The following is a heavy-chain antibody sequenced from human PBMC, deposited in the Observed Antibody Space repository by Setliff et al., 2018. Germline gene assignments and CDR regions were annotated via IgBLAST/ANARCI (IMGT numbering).Heavy chain of an antibody. Sequence: LRLSCAASGFTFSSYWMSWVRQAPGKGLEWVANIKQDGSEKYYVDSVKDRFTISRDNSKNTLYLQMNSLRAEDTAVYYCARALSVSGSSYNSYYFDYWGQGTLVTVSS. CDR1: GFTFSSYW. CDR2: IKQDGSEK. D-gene: IGHD3-10*01. CDR3: ARALSVSGSSYNSYYFDY. J-gene: IGHJ4*02. V-gene: IGHV3-7*01.